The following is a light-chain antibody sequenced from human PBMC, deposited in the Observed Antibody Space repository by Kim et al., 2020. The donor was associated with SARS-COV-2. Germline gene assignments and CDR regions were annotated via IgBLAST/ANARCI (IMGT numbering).Light chain of an antibody. V-gene: IGKV1-5*03. CDR1: QRIGTW. CDR2: KAS. Sequence: DIQMTQSPSTLSASVRDTVTITCRASQRIGTWLAWYQQRPGTAPKLLIYKASTLESGVPSRFSGSVSGTEFTLTITNLQPDDSAIYYCQQYSSFSSWTFGQGTKVDIK. J-gene: IGKJ1*01. CDR3: QQYSSFSSWT.